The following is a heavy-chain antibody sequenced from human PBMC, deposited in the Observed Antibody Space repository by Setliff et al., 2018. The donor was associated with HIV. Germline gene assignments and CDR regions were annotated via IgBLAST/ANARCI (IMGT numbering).Heavy chain of an antibody. J-gene: IGHJ6*02. CDR1: GYIFTGYY. V-gene: IGHV1-2*06. CDR2: INPNNGDT. D-gene: IGHD3-3*01. CDR3: ARDLRDGFEEWFSTLDDGMDV. Sequence: ASVKVSCKASGYIFTGYYIHWVRQAPGQGLEWMGRINPNNGDTNSAQKFQGRVTMTRDTSINTIYMELSRLRSDDTAVYYCARDLRDGFEEWFSTLDDGMDVWGQGTTVTVSS.